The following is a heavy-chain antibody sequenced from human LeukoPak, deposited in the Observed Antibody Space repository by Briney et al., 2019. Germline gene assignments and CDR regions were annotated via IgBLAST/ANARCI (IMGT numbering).Heavy chain of an antibody. CDR2: INWNGGST. CDR3: ARDLTGTKTFDY. V-gene: IGHV3-20*04. J-gene: IGHJ4*02. Sequence: GGSLRLSCAASGFTFDDYGMSWVRQAPGKGLEWVSGINWNGGSTGYADSVKGRFTISRDNAKNSLYLQMNSLRAEDTALHYCARDLTGTKTFDYWGQGTLVTASS. CDR1: GFTFDDYG. D-gene: IGHD1-7*01.